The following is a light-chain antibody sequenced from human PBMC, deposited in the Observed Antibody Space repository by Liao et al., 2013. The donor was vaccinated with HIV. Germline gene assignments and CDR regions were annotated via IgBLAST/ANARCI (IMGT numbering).Light chain of an antibody. CDR2: KDN. J-gene: IGLJ2*01. CDR1: TLPKQY. V-gene: IGLV3-25*03. Sequence: SYELTQPPSVSVSPGQTASITCSGETLPKQYAFWYQQKPGQAPVMVIYKDNERPSGIPERFSGSSSGTKVTLTISGVQADDEADYYCQSADTSDTHVIFGGGTKLTVL. CDR3: QSADTSDTHVI.